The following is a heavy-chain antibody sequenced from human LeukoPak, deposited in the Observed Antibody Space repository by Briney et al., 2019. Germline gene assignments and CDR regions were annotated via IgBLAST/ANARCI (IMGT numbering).Heavy chain of an antibody. D-gene: IGHD2-2*01. CDR1: GYTFTSYG. CDR3: ARGYCCSTSCFNWFDP. V-gene: IGHV1-18*01. J-gene: IGHJ5*02. CDR2: ISAYNGNT. Sequence: ASVKVSCKASGYTFTSYGISWVRQAPGQELEWMGWISAYNGNTNYAQKLQGRVTMTTDTSTSTAYMELRSLRSDDTAVYYCARGYCCSTSCFNWFDPWGQGTLVTVSS.